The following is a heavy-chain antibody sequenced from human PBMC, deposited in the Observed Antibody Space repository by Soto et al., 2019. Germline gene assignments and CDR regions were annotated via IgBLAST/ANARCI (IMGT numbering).Heavy chain of an antibody. Sequence: QVQLQESGPGLVKPSGTLSLTCAVSGGSISNHNWWNWVRQPPGKGLEWIGEVSHSGTNYNPSLKSRVTMSVDKSKNHFSLNLSSVTAADTAVYYCAKDHIGEDGFEIWGQGIMVIVSS. J-gene: IGHJ3*02. CDR2: VSHSGT. V-gene: IGHV4-4*02. CDR1: GGSISNHNW. D-gene: IGHD2-21*01. CDR3: AKDHIGEDGFEI.